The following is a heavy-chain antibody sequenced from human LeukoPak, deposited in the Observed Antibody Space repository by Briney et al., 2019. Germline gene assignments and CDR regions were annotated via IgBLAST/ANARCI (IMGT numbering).Heavy chain of an antibody. D-gene: IGHD6-19*01. CDR3: ARAVAGYNYFYGMDV. CDR2: ISSSSSYI. V-gene: IGHV3-21*01. CDR1: GFTFSSYS. J-gene: IGHJ6*02. Sequence: GGSLRLSCAASGFTFSSYSMNWVRQAPGKGLEWVSSISSSSSYIYYADSLKGRFTISRDNAKNSLFLRMNSLRAEDTAVYYCARAVAGYNYFYGMDVWGQGTTVTVSS.